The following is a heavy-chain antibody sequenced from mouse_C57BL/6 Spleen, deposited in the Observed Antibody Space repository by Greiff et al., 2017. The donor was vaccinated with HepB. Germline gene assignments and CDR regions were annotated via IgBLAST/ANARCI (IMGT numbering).Heavy chain of an antibody. J-gene: IGHJ4*01. CDR3: ARGDYYGSSLYYYAMDY. V-gene: IGHV1-55*01. CDR2: IYPGSGST. D-gene: IGHD1-1*01. CDR1: GYTFTSYW. Sequence: VQLQQSGAELVKPGASVKMSCKASGYTFTSYWITWVKQRPGQGLEWIGDIYPGSGSTNYNEKFKSKATLTVDTSSSTAYMQLSSLTSEDSAVYYCARGDYYGSSLYYYAMDYWGQGTSVTVSS.